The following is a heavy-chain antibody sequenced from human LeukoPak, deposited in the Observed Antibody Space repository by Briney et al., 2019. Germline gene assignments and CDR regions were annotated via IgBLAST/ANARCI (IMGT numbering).Heavy chain of an antibody. Sequence: GSLRLSCAASGFTFSSYAMSWVRQAPGKGLEWIGEINHSGSTNYNPSPKSRVTISVDTSKNQFSLKLSSVTAADTAVYYCARGLGYSGYDSRFNDYWGQGTLVTVSS. D-gene: IGHD5-12*01. CDR3: ARGLGYSGYDSRFNDY. V-gene: IGHV4-34*01. J-gene: IGHJ4*02. CDR1: GFTFSSYA. CDR2: INHSGST.